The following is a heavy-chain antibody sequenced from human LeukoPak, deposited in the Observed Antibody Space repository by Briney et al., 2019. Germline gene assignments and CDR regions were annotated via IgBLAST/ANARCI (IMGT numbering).Heavy chain of an antibody. CDR2: IYHSGST. CDR3: ARRLVATYYYGSGSYNWFDP. D-gene: IGHD3-10*01. V-gene: IGHV4-4*02. J-gene: IGHJ5*02. CDR1: GGSISSSNW. Sequence: SETLSLTCAVSGGSISSSNWWSWVRQPPGKGLEWIGEIYHSGSTNYNPCLKSRATISVDKSKNHFSLKLSSVTAADTAVYYCARRLVATYYYGSGSYNWFDPWGQGTLVTVSS.